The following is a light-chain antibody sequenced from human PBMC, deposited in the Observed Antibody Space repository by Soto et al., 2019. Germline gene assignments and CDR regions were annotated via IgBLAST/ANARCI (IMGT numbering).Light chain of an antibody. CDR3: SSYTSSSIPYV. CDR1: SSDVGGYNY. V-gene: IGLV2-14*01. Sequence: QSVLTQPASVSGSPGQSITISCTGTSSDVGGYNYVSWYQQHPGKAPKLMIYDVSNRPSGVSNRFSGSKSGNMASLTISGLQAEDEADYYCSSYTSSSIPYVFGTGTKLTVL. CDR2: DVS. J-gene: IGLJ1*01.